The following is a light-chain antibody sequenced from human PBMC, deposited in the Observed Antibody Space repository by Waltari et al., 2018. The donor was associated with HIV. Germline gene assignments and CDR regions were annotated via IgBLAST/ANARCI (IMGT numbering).Light chain of an antibody. CDR1: STDSRFYQH. Sequence: QSALTQPASVSGFPGQPINISCTGISTDSRFYQHVSWYQQHPGSVPILIIYDIDSRPSGISDHFSGSRSGDSASLTISGLQSGYEAHYFCASNRLDSTLVFGGGTKLTIL. V-gene: IGLV2-14*03. CDR3: ASNRLDSTLV. J-gene: IGLJ2*01. CDR2: DID.